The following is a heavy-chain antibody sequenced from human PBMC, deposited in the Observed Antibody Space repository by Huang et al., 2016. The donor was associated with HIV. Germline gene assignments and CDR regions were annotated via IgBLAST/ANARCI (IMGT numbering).Heavy chain of an antibody. Sequence: QVQLVQSGAEVKKPGSSVKVSCKASGGTFSSYAISWVRQAPGQGLEWMGGIIPSFGTANYAQKFQGRVTMTADESTSTAYMERSSLRSEDTAVYYCARARGYYDSSVSYYFDYWGQGTLVTVSS. CDR3: ARARGYYDSSVSYYFDY. J-gene: IGHJ4*02. V-gene: IGHV1-69*13. D-gene: IGHD3-22*01. CDR1: GGTFSSYA. CDR2: IIPSFGTA.